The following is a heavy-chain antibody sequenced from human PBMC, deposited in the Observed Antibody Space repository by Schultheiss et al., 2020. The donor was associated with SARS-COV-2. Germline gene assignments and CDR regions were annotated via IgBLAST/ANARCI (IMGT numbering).Heavy chain of an antibody. V-gene: IGHV3-23*01. CDR2: ISGTGGST. D-gene: IGHD3-22*01. CDR3: AKDRYYDSSGNNYYYYYMDV. Sequence: GGSLRLSCAASGFTFSSYDMHWVRQAPGKGLEWVSAISGTGGSTYYADSVKGRFTISRDISKNTLYLQMNSLRAEDTAVYYCAKDRYYDSSGNNYYYYYMDVWGKGTTVTVS. J-gene: IGHJ6*03. CDR1: GFTFSSYD.